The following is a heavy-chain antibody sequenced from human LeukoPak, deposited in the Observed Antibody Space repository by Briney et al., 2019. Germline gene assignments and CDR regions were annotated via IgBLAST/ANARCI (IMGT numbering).Heavy chain of an antibody. CDR1: GFTFNNYI. J-gene: IGHJ3*02. CDR3: ARFAQGYYYDSSGYPTEGASDAFDI. V-gene: IGHV3-21*04. D-gene: IGHD3-22*01. Sequence: KPGGSLRLSCAASGFTFNNYIMNWVRQAPGKGLEWVSSISSSSDHIYYADSVKGRFTISRDNAKNSLYLQMNSLRAEDTAVFYCARFAQGYYYDSSGYPTEGASDAFDIWGQGTMVTVSS. CDR2: ISSSSDHI.